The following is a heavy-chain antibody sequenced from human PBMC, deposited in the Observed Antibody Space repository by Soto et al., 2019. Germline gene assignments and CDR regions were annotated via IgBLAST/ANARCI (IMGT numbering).Heavy chain of an antibody. Sequence: SETLSLICAVYGGSFSGYYWSWIRQPPGKGLEWIGEINHSGSTNYNPSLKSRVTISVDTSKNQFSLKLSSVTAADTAVYYCARGPGIVGDAFDIWGQGTMVTVSS. CDR1: GGSFSGYY. V-gene: IGHV4-34*01. CDR3: ARGPGIVGDAFDI. CDR2: INHSGST. D-gene: IGHD3-10*01. J-gene: IGHJ3*02.